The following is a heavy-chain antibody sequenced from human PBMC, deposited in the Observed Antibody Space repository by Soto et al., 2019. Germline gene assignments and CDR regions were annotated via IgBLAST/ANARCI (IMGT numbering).Heavy chain of an antibody. J-gene: IGHJ4*02. CDR2: INPNSGGT. Sequence: ASVKVSCKASGYTFTGYYMHWVRQAPGQGLEWMGWINPNSGGTNYAQKFQGWVTMTRDTSISTAYMELSRLRPDDTAVYYCARGAYSGYDPVDYWGQGTLVTVSS. D-gene: IGHD5-12*01. V-gene: IGHV1-2*04. CDR3: ARGAYSGYDPVDY. CDR1: GYTFTGYY.